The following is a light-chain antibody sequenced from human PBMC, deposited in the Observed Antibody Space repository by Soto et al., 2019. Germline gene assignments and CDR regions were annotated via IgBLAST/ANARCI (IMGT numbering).Light chain of an antibody. CDR1: QVISTS. CDR3: QQYHSQ. CDR2: DAS. Sequence: DIQLTQSPSFLSPSIGESATITCRASQVISTSLAWYQVKPGKAPKLLIYDASSLESGVPARFSGSGSGTEFTLTISSLQADDFATYYCQQYHSQFGQGTKVDIK. V-gene: IGKV1-9*01. J-gene: IGKJ1*01.